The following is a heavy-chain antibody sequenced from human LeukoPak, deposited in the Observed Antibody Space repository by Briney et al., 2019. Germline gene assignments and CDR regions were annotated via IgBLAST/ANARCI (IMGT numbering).Heavy chain of an antibody. D-gene: IGHD3-3*01. J-gene: IGHJ4*02. CDR1: GGTFSNYA. Sequence: SCKASGGTFSNYAMSWVRQAPGKGLEWVSGISGAGSGTYYADSVKGRFTISRDNSKSTLYLQMNSLGAEDTAVYYCAKARGFLGRLADYWGQGTLVTVSS. CDR3: AKARGFLGRLADY. CDR2: ISGAGSGT. V-gene: IGHV3-23*01.